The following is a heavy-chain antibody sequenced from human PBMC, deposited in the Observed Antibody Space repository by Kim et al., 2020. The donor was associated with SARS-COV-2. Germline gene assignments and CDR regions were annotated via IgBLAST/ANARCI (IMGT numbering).Heavy chain of an antibody. Sequence: GGSLRLSCAASGFTFSTYAMSWVRQAPGKGLEWVSTIGGSGGDTYYADTVKGRFTISRDNTKNSLYLQMNSLRAEDTAVYYCAKRAERAFDYWGQGALVT. CDR3: AKRAERAFDY. CDR2: IGGSGGDT. CDR1: GFTFSTYA. V-gene: IGHV3-23*01. J-gene: IGHJ4*02.